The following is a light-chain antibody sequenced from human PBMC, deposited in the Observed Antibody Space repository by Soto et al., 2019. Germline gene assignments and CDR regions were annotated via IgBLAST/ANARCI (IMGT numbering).Light chain of an antibody. J-gene: IGKJ2*01. Sequence: EIVLTQSPATLSLSPGERATLSCRASQSVGSYLAWYQQKPGQAPRLLVYGTSNRANGIPGRFSRSGSETDYTRTISSLEPDDCRVDYCQHRGKWPRTFGQGTKLE. CDR2: GTS. V-gene: IGKV3-11*01. CDR1: QSVGSY. CDR3: QHRGKWPRT.